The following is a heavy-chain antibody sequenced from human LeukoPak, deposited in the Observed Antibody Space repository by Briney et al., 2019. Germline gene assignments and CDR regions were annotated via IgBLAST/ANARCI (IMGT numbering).Heavy chain of an antibody. J-gene: IGHJ3*02. V-gene: IGHV3-23*01. CDR2: ISGSGGST. CDR3: AKVKNNWNDVSAFDI. D-gene: IGHD1-1*01. Sequence: GGSLRLSCAASGFTSSSYAMSWVRQAPGKGLEWVSAISGSGGSTYYADSVKGRFTISRDNSKNTLYLQMNSLRAEDTAVYYCAKVKNNWNDVSAFDIWGQGTMVTVSS. CDR1: GFTSSSYA.